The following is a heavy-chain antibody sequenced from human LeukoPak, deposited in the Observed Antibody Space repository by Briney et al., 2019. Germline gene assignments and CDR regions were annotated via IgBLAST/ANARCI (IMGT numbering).Heavy chain of an antibody. V-gene: IGHV3-21*01. CDR1: GFTFSSYS. CDR3: ARDPLAYIAAATDY. CDR2: ISSSSSYI. D-gene: IGHD6-13*01. Sequence: GGSLRLSCAASGFTFSSYSMNWVRQAPGKGLEWVSSISSSSSYIYYADSVKGRFTISRDNAKNSLYLQMNSLRAEDTAVYYCARDPLAYIAAATDYWGQGTLVTVSS. J-gene: IGHJ4*02.